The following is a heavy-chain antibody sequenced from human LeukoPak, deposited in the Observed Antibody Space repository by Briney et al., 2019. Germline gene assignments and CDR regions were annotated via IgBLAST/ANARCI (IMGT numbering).Heavy chain of an antibody. V-gene: IGHV4-4*07. Sequence: ASETLSLTCTVSGGSISSYYWNWIRQPAGKGLEWIGRIHTSGGANYNPSLKSRVTMSVDTSKNEFSLQLSSVTAADTAVYYCATSVRGENDYCGQGTLVTVSS. D-gene: IGHD3-10*01. CDR1: GGSISSYY. CDR2: IHTSGGA. CDR3: ATSVRGENDY. J-gene: IGHJ4*02.